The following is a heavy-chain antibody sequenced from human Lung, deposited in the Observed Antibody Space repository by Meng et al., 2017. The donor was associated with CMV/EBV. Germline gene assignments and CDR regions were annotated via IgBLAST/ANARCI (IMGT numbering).Heavy chain of an antibody. CDR3: ARGGYSSSSGAFDM. V-gene: IGHV3-30-3*01. J-gene: IGHJ3*02. Sequence: GGSLRLSCAASGFTFSSYAMHWVRQAPGKGLEWVAVISYDGSNKYYADSVKGRFTISRDNSKNTLYLQMNSLRAEDTAVYYCARGGYSSSSGAFDMWGQGXMVTVSS. D-gene: IGHD6-6*01. CDR1: GFTFSSYA. CDR2: ISYDGSNK.